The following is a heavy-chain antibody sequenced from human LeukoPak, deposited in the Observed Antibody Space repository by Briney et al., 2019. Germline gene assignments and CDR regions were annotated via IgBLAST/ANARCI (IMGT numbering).Heavy chain of an antibody. CDR2: IYYSGST. Sequence: PSETLSLTCTVSGGSISSSSYYWGWIRQPPGKGLEWIGSIYYSGSTYYNPSLKSRVTISVDTSKNQFSLKLSSVTAADTAVYYCARGAFTIFGVVIAHNHIPPRFDPWGQGTLVTVSS. CDR1: GGSISSSSYY. CDR3: ARGAFTIFGVVIAHNHIPPRFDP. D-gene: IGHD3-3*01. V-gene: IGHV4-39*07. J-gene: IGHJ5*02.